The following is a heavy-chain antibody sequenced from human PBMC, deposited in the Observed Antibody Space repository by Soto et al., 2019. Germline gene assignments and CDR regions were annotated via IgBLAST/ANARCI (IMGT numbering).Heavy chain of an antibody. CDR2: INAGDGDT. CDR1: GYIFSNYG. CDR3: ATPAWAG. D-gene: IGHD7-27*01. J-gene: IGHJ4*02. Sequence: ASVKVSCKASGYIFSNYGIHWVRQAPGQGLEWVGYINAGDGDTRYSPKFQGRLTITRDTSASTAYMGLSRLTSKDTAVYYCATPAWAGWGLGTRVTVTS. V-gene: IGHV1-3*01.